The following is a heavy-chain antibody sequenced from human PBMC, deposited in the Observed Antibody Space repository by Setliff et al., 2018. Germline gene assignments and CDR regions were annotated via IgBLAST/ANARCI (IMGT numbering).Heavy chain of an antibody. J-gene: IGHJ4*02. CDR1: GGSFSGYY. CDR3: ARGYGYSSGWYRVYFDY. V-gene: IGHV4-34*01. CDR2: ISHSGST. D-gene: IGHD6-19*01. Sequence: SETLSLTCAVYGGSFSGYYWSWIRQPPGKGLEWIGEISHSGSTNYNPPLKSRVTISVDTSKNQFSLKLSSVTAADTAVYYCARGYGYSSGWYRVYFDYWGQGTLVTVSS.